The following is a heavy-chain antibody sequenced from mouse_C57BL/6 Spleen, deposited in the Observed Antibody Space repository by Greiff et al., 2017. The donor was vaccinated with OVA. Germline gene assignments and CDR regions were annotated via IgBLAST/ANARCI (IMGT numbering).Heavy chain of an antibody. CDR1: GFNIKDDY. CDR2: IDPENGDT. J-gene: IGHJ3*01. V-gene: IGHV14-4*01. CDR3: TTRRY. Sequence: EVMLVESGAELVRPGASVKLSCTASGFNIKDDYMHWVKQRPEQGLEWIGWIDPENGDTEYASKFQGKATITADTSSNTAYLQLSSLTSEDTAVYYCTTRRYWGQGTLVTVSA.